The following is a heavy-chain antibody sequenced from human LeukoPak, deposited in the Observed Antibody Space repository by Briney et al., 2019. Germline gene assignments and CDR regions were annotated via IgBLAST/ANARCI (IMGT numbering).Heavy chain of an antibody. V-gene: IGHV3-48*03. CDR1: GFTFSSYE. CDR2: ISSSGSTI. CDR3: ARRAGAYSHPYDY. Sequence: GGSLRLSCAASGFTFSSYEMNWVRQAPGKGLEWVSYISSSGSTIYYSDSVKGRFTISRDNSKNTLYLQMNSLRAEDTAVYYCARRAGAYSHPYDYWGQGTLVTVSS. D-gene: IGHD4/OR15-4a*01. J-gene: IGHJ4*02.